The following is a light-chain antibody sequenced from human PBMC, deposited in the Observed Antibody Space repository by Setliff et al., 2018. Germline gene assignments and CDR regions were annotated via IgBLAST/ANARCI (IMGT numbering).Light chain of an antibody. CDR2: EVT. Sequence: QSVLTQPPSASGSPGQSLTISCTGTSRDIGAYNSVSWCQQHPGKAPKLLIYEVTKRPSGVPDRFSGSKSGNTASLTVSGLQADDEADYFCCSYAASYNPYVFGSGTKVTVL. V-gene: IGLV2-8*01. CDR3: CSYAASYNPYV. CDR1: SRDIGAYNS. J-gene: IGLJ1*01.